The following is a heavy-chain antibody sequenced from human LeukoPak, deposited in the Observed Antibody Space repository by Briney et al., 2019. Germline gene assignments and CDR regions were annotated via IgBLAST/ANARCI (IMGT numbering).Heavy chain of an antibody. CDR1: GFTFSSYA. D-gene: IGHD7-27*01. Sequence: GGSLRLSCAVSGFTFSSYAMSWVRQAPGRGLEWVSVLSGSGDTTYYADSVEGRFTISRDNSKNTLFLQMNSLRAEDTAVYYCAKHHSWGIGRSDVFDIWGQGTMVTVSS. CDR2: LSGSGDTT. J-gene: IGHJ3*02. CDR3: AKHHSWGIGRSDVFDI. V-gene: IGHV3-23*01.